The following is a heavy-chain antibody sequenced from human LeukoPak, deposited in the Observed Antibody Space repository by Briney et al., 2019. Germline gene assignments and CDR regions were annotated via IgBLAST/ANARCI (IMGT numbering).Heavy chain of an antibody. D-gene: IGHD2/OR15-2a*01. CDR3: AEEWTSMTYFDY. V-gene: IGHV3-23*01. Sequence: GGSLRLSCVASGFTFSNYALTWIRQAPGKGLEWVSAISGSAGSTHYADSVKGRFTISRDNSKNTLYLQMNRLRAEDTAVYYCAEEWTSMTYFDYWGQGTLVTVSS. J-gene: IGHJ4*02. CDR1: GFTFSNYA. CDR2: ISGSAGST.